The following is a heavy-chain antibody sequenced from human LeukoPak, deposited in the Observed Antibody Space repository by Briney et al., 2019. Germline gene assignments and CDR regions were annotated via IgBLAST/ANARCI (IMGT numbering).Heavy chain of an antibody. V-gene: IGHV3-21*01. Sequence: GGSLRLSCAPSGFTFSSYYMNWVRQAPGKGLEWVSSISSSSSYIYYADSVKGRFTISRDNAKNSLYLQMNSLRAEDTAVYYCARDLRPYCSGGSCSLDYWGQGTLVTVSS. CDR3: ARDLRPYCSGGSCSLDY. CDR1: GFTFSSYY. CDR2: ISSSSSYI. D-gene: IGHD2-15*01. J-gene: IGHJ4*02.